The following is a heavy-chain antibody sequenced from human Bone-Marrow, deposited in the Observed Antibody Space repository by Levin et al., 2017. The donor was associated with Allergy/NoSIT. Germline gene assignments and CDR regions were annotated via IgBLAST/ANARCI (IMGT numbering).Heavy chain of an antibody. CDR1: GYTFTSYD. Sequence: ASVKVSCKASGYTFTSYDINWVRQATGQGLEWMGWMNPNSGNTGYAQKFQGRVTMTRNTSISTAYMELSSLRSEDTAVYYCARVGRDGYNSNYYYYGMDGWGQGTTVTVSS. CDR2: MNPNSGNT. CDR3: ARVGRDGYNSNYYYYGMDG. V-gene: IGHV1-8*01. D-gene: IGHD5-24*01. J-gene: IGHJ6*02.